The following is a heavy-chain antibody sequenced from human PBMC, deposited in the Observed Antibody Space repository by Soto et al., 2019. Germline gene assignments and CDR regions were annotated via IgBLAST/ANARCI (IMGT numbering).Heavy chain of an antibody. Sequence: SETLSLTCTVSGGSISSYYWSWIRQPAGKGLEWIGRIYTSGSTNYNPSLKSRVTMSVDTSKNQFSLKLSSVTAADTAVYYCAGGDYDFWSGYWQVAFDIWGQGTMVTVSS. V-gene: IGHV4-4*07. CDR1: GGSISSYY. J-gene: IGHJ3*02. CDR3: AGGDYDFWSGYWQVAFDI. D-gene: IGHD3-3*01. CDR2: IYTSGST.